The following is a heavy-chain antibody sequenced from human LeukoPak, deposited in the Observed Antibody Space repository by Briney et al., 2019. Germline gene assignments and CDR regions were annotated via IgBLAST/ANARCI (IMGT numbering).Heavy chain of an antibody. V-gene: IGHV3-20*04. J-gene: IGHJ3*02. Sequence: PGGSLRLSCAASGFAFDDYGMSWVRQTPGKGLEWVAGINWTGGSTGYADSVKGRFTISRDNAKNSLYLQMNSLRAEDTAVYYCAKFARSSSPEDAFDIWGQGTMVTVSS. CDR3: AKFARSSSPEDAFDI. CDR1: GFAFDDYG. CDR2: INWTGGST. D-gene: IGHD6-6*01.